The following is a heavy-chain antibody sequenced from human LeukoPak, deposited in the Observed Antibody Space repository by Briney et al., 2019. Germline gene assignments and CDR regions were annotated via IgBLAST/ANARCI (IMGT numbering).Heavy chain of an antibody. CDR1: GFTFSSYW. J-gene: IGHJ6*02. V-gene: IGHV3-7*03. D-gene: IGHD6-19*01. CDR3: ASQRSGWYNYYGMDV. CDR2: IQQDGSEK. Sequence: GGSLRLSCAASGFTFSSYWMSWVRQAPGKGMEWVANIQQDGSEKYYVDPVKDRFTISRDNAKNSLYLQMNSLRADDTAVYYCASQRSGWYNYYGMDVWGQGTTVTVSS.